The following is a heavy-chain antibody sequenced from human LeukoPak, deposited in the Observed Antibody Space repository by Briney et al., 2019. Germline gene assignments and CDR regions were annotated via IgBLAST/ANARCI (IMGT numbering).Heavy chain of an antibody. D-gene: IGHD3-9*01. CDR1: GFTFSDYY. V-gene: IGHV3-11*04. CDR3: AIPDRRYGDAFDI. J-gene: IGHJ3*02. CDR2: ISSSGSAR. Sequence: PGGSLRLSCAASGFTFSDYYMSWIRQAPGKGLEWVSYISSSGSARYYADSAKGRFTISRDNAKNSLYLQMNSLRAEDTAVYYCAIPDRRYGDAFDIWGQGTMVTVSS.